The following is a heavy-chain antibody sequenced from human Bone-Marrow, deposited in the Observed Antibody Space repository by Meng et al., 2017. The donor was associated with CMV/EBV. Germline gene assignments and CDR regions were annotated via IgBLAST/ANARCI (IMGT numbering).Heavy chain of an antibody. CDR2: INPSSGGT. CDR3: ARVAYYDFWSGYYNGHYGMDV. J-gene: IGHJ6*02. D-gene: IGHD3-3*01. CDR1: YY. Sequence: YYVHWVRRAAGRGLEWMGWINPSSGGTNYEKKFQGRVTMTRDTSISTAYMELSRLRSDDTAVYCCARVAYYDFWSGYYNGHYGMDVWGQGTTVTVSS. V-gene: IGHV1-2*02.